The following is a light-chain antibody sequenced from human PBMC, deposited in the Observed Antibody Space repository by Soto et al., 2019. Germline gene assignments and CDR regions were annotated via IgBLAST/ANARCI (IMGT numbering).Light chain of an antibody. J-gene: IGLJ1*01. CDR1: RSDVGAHNF. CDR3: NACTVTNVYV. CDR2: DVS. Sequence: QSVLPQPASVSGSPGQSITISCTGTRSDVGAHNFVSWYQHHPGKAPKLIIYDVSNRPSGVPTRFSGSKSGNTATLTISGLQAEDEADYYCNACTVTNVYVFGTGTKVTVL. V-gene: IGLV2-14*01.